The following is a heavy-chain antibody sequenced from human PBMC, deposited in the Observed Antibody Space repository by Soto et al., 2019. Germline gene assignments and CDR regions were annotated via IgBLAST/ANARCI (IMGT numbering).Heavy chain of an antibody. CDR3: ARVEMATRGNDY. CDR1: GFTFSSYS. CDR2: ISSSSSYI. D-gene: IGHD5-12*01. Sequence: EVQLVESGGGLVKPGGSLRQSCAASGFTFSSYSMNWVRQAPGKGLEWVSSISSSSSYIYYADSVKGRFTISRDNAKNSQYLQMNSLRAEDTAVYYCARVEMATRGNDYWGQGTLVTVSS. V-gene: IGHV3-21*01. J-gene: IGHJ4*02.